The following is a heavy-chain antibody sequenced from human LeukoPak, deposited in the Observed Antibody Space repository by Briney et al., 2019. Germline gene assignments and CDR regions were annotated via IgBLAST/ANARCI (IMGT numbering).Heavy chain of an antibody. D-gene: IGHD3-22*01. J-gene: IGHJ4*02. CDR3: ARSGGNYYDSSGYQN. Sequence: GESLKISCKGSGYSFTGYWIGWVRQMPGKGLERMGIIYPGDSDTRYSPSFQGQVTISADKSISTAYLQWSSLKASDTAMYYCARSGGNYYDSSGYQNWGQGTLVTVSS. V-gene: IGHV5-51*01. CDR1: GYSFTGYW. CDR2: IYPGDSDT.